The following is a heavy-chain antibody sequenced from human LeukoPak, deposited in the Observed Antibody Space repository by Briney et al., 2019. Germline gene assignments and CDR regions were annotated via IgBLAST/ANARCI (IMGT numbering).Heavy chain of an antibody. V-gene: IGHV3-53*01. CDR2: MFSDGNT. CDR1: GFIVSSNH. CDR3: ARDFCSSEACPFRDDAFDI. D-gene: IGHD2-2*01. Sequence: QPGGSLRLSCAASGFIVSSNHMSWVRQAPEKGLEWVSVMFSDGNTNYADSVKGRFTISRDNSRNMLYLQMNSLRAEDTAVYYCARDFCSSEACPFRDDAFDIWGQGTKVTVSS. J-gene: IGHJ3*02.